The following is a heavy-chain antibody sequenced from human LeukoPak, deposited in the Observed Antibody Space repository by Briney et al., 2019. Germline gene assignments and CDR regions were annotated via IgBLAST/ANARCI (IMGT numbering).Heavy chain of an antibody. D-gene: IGHD3-3*01. CDR3: ARPLGEWLSHYYYGVDV. Sequence: GRSLRLSCAASGFTFSSYAMHWVRQAPGKGLEWVAVISYDGSNKYYADSVKGRFTISRDNSKNTLYLQMNSLRAEDTAVYYCARPLGEWLSHYYYGVDVWGQGTTVTVSS. CDR1: GFTFSSYA. CDR2: ISYDGSNK. V-gene: IGHV3-30-3*01. J-gene: IGHJ6*02.